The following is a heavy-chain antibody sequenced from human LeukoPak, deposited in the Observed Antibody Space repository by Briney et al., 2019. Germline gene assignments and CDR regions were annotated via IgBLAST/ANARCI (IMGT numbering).Heavy chain of an antibody. CDR2: ISGGGGST. Sequence: GGSLRLSCAASGFTFSSYAMSWVRQAPGKGLEWVSAISGGGGSTYYADSVKGRFTISGDNSKNTLYLQMNSLRAEDTAVYYCAKAGSSGWYGVYFDYWGQGTLVTVSS. CDR1: GFTFSSYA. J-gene: IGHJ4*02. D-gene: IGHD6-19*01. V-gene: IGHV3-23*01. CDR3: AKAGSSGWYGVYFDY.